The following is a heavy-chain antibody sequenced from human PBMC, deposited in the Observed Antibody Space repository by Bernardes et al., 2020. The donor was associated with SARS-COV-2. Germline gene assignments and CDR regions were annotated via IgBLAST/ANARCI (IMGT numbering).Heavy chain of an antibody. V-gene: IGHV4-34*01. CDR2: VSHTGST. J-gene: IGHJ4*02. D-gene: IGHD3-3*01. CDR3: ARGKAYNFWDGNYYFDY. CDR1: GDSFIGYY. Sequence: SETMSLTCAAYGDSFIGYYWSWIRQSPEKGLEWIGDVSHTGSTNYNPSLKRRLTISIDTTRSQFSLKLSSVTAADTALYYCARGKAYNFWDGNYYFDYWGQGTLVTVSS.